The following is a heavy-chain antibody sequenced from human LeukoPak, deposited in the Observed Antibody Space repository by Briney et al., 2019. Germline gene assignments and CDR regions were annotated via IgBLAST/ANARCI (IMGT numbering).Heavy chain of an antibody. CDR3: ARSMRGAYYYDSSGSFDT. V-gene: IGHV3-64*01. CDR2: ISSNGGST. Sequence: GGSLRLSCAASGFTFSSYAMHWVRQAPGKGLEYVSAISSNGGSTYYANSVKGRFTISRDNSKNTLYLQMGSLRAEDMAVYYCARSMRGAYYYDSSGSFDTWGQGTMVTVSS. CDR1: GFTFSSYA. D-gene: IGHD3-22*01. J-gene: IGHJ3*02.